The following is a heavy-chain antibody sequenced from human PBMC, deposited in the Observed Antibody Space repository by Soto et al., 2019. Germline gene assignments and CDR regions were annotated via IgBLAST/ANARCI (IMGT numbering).Heavy chain of an antibody. CDR2: ISYDGGDK. V-gene: IGHV3-30*03. Sequence: GGSLRLSCAASGFTFNNFAMHWARQAPGKGLEWVAVISYDGGDKYYADSVKGRFTISRDNSKNTLYLQMNGLRAEDTAVYYCARDLSTGAADYYFDYWNQGALVTVSS. D-gene: IGHD6-13*01. J-gene: IGHJ4*02. CDR3: ARDLSTGAADYYFDY. CDR1: GFTFNNFA.